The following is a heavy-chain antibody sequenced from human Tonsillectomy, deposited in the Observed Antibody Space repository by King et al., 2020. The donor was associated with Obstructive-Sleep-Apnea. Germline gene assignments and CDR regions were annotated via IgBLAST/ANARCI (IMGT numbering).Heavy chain of an antibody. D-gene: IGHD1-26*01. J-gene: IGHJ4*02. CDR3: AKAVLVGATTTNYFDY. Sequence: EVQLVESGGGLVQPGGSLRLSCAASGFTFSSYAMSWVRQAPGKGLEWVSAISGSGGSTYYADSVKGRFTISRDNSKNTLYLQMNSLRAEDTAVYYCAKAVLVGATTTNYFDYWGQGTLVTVSS. CDR1: GFTFSSYA. V-gene: IGHV3-23*04. CDR2: ISGSGGST.